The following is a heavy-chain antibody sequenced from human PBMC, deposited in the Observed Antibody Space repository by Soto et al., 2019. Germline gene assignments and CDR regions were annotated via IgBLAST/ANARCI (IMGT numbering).Heavy chain of an antibody. CDR2: IWYDGSNK. V-gene: IGHV3-33*01. Sequence: QVRLVESGGGVVQPGRSLRLSCAASGFTFSSYGMHWVRQAPGKGLEWVAVIWYDGSNKYYADSVKGRFTISRDNSKNTLYLQMNSLRAEDTAVYYCARSLPSSGSFDYWGQGTLVTVSS. CDR3: ARSLPSSGSFDY. D-gene: IGHD6-19*01. J-gene: IGHJ4*02. CDR1: GFTFSSYG.